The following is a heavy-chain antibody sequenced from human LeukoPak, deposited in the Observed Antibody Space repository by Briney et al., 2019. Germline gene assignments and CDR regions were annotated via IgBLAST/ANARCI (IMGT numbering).Heavy chain of an antibody. D-gene: IGHD2-2*01. Sequence: ASVKVSCKASGYTFTSYYMHWVRQAPGQGLEWMGIINPSGGSTSYAQKFQGRVTMTRDTSTSTVYMELSSLRSEDTAVYYCARVRALYCSSTSCYRGWYFDLWGRGTLVTVSS. CDR2: INPSGGST. V-gene: IGHV1-46*01. CDR3: ARVRALYCSSTSCYRGWYFDL. J-gene: IGHJ2*01. CDR1: GYTFTSYY.